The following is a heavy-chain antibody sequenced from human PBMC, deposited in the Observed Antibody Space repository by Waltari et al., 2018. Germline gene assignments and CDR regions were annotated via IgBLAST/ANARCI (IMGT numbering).Heavy chain of an antibody. Sequence: EVQLVESGGGLVQPGGSLRLSCAASGFTSSSYWMSWVRQAPGKGLEWVANIKQDGSEKYYVDSVKGRFTISRDNAKNSLYLQMNSLRAEDTAVYYCARDMNDDPPDYWGQGTLVTVSS. CDR3: ARDMNDDPPDY. CDR1: GFTSSSYW. J-gene: IGHJ4*02. CDR2: IKQDGSEK. D-gene: IGHD3-16*01. V-gene: IGHV3-7*01.